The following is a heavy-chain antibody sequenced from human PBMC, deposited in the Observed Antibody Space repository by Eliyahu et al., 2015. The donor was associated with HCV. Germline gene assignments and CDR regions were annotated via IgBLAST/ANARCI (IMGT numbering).Heavy chain of an antibody. Sequence: EVQLVQSGGGLVQPGGSLXLSCAASGFXFRTYSMTLGRPAPGEGLEWLSYISGSSSTIYYADSVKGRFTISRDNAKNSLYLQMNSLRAEDTAVYYCARDRGVTGADDYWGQGTLVTVSS. CDR1: GFXFRTYS. CDR2: ISGSSSTI. D-gene: IGHD6-13*01. V-gene: IGHV3-48*01. CDR3: ARDRGVTGADDY. J-gene: IGHJ4*02.